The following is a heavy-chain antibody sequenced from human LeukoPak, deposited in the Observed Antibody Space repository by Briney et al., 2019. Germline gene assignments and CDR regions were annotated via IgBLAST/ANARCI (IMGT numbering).Heavy chain of an antibody. CDR2: INHSGST. CDR1: GGSFSGYY. CDR3: ARGLDSSGYYPFDY. Sequence: SETLSLTCAVYGGSFSGYYWSWIRQPPGKGLEWIGEINHSGSTNYNPSLKSRVTISVDTSKNQFSLKLSSVTAAGTAVYYCARGLDSSGYYPFDYWGQGTLVTVSS. V-gene: IGHV4-34*01. J-gene: IGHJ4*02. D-gene: IGHD3-22*01.